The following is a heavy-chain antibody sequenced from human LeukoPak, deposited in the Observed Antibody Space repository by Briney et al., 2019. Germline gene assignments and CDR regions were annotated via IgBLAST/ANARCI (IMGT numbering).Heavy chain of an antibody. CDR1: GFTLSSYG. D-gene: IGHD4-23*01. V-gene: IGHV3-30*02. J-gene: IGHJ4*02. CDR3: AKDQGYGGNDHFDY. CDR2: IRYDGSNK. Sequence: GGSLRLSCAASGFTLSSYGMHWVRQAPPKGLEWVAFIRYDGSNKYYADSVKGRFTISRDNSKNTLYLQMNSLRAEDTAVYYCAKDQGYGGNDHFDYWGQGTLVTVSS.